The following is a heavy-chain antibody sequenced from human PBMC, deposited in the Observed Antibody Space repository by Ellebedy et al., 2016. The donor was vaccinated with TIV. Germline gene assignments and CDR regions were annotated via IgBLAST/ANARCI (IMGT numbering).Heavy chain of an antibody. CDR2: IYYSGST. CDR1: GGSISSYY. D-gene: IGHD4-17*01. J-gene: IGHJ4*02. V-gene: IGHV4-59*08. Sequence: MPSETLSLTCTVSGGSISSYYWSWIRQPPGKGLEWIGYIYYSGSTNYNPSLKSRVTLSVDTSRNQFSLKLSSVTAADTAVYHCARGDDYGNYFDHWGQGTLVTVSS. CDR3: ARGDDYGNYFDH.